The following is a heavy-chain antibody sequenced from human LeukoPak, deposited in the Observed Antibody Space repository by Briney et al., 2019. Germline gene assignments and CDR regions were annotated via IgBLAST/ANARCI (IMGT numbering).Heavy chain of an antibody. CDR2: INHSGST. CDR3: ARDKEGAPDY. CDR1: GGSFSGYY. D-gene: IGHD1-26*01. J-gene: IGHJ4*02. V-gene: IGHV4-34*01. Sequence: TSETLSLTCAVYGGSFSGYYWSWIRQPPGKGLEWIGEINHSGSTNYNPSLKSRVTISVDTSKNQFSLKLSSVTAADTAVYYCARDKEGAPDYWGQGTLVTVSS.